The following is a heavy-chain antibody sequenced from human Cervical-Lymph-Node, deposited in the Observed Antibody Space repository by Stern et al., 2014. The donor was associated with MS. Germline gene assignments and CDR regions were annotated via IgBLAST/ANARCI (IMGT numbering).Heavy chain of an antibody. J-gene: IGHJ4*02. Sequence: VQLVESGAAVKKPGSSVKVSCKSSGDTFSTPAISRVRQAPGQSLERTGRIITILDNTDYEQKVQGRLTIDADESTNTAYMELSSLTPDDTAVYYCAREKSDCSGGSCFSSLDYWGQGTLVTVSS. V-gene: IGHV1-69*09. CDR2: IITILDNT. D-gene: IGHD2-15*01. CDR3: AREKSDCSGGSCFSSLDY. CDR1: GDTFSTPA.